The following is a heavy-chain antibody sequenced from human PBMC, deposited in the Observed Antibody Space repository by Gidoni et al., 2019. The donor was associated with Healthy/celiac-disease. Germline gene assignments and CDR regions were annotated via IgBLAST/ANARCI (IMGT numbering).Heavy chain of an antibody. V-gene: IGHV3-23*01. CDR1: GFTFSSYA. D-gene: IGHD3-22*01. CDR3: AKERPMIVVVIGVSMDV. CDR2: ISGSGGST. Sequence: EVQLLESGGGLVQPGGSLRLSCAASGFTFSSYAMSWVRQAPGKGLEWVSAISGSGGSTYYADSVKGRFTISRDNSKNTLYLQMNSLRAEDTAVYYCAKERPMIVVVIGVSMDVWGKGTTVTVSS. J-gene: IGHJ6*03.